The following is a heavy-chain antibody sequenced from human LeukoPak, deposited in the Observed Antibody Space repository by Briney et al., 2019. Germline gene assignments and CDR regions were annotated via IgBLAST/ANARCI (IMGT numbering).Heavy chain of an antibody. D-gene: IGHD3-3*01. CDR2: ISGLGDNT. Sequence: GGSLRLSCAASGFTFTTYAMSWVRQAPGKGLEWVSGISGLGDNTYYVDSVKGRFTISRDNAKNTQYLQINSLRVEDTAVYYCEPPLQFLESWGQGTMVIVSS. V-gene: IGHV3-23*01. CDR3: EPPLQFLES. J-gene: IGHJ5*02. CDR1: GFTFTTYA.